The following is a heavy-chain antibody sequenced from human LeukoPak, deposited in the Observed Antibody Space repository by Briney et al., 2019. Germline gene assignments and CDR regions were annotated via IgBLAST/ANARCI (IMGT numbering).Heavy chain of an antibody. V-gene: IGHV4-59*12. CDR1: GGSISSYY. Sequence: SETLSLTCTVSGGSISSYYWSWIRQPPGKGLEWIGYIYYSGSTNYNPSLKSRVTISVDTSKNQFSLKLSSVTAADTAVYYCVYGSGSYYPDFDYWGQGTLVTVSS. CDR3: VYGSGSYYPDFDY. CDR2: IYYSGST. J-gene: IGHJ4*02. D-gene: IGHD3-10*01.